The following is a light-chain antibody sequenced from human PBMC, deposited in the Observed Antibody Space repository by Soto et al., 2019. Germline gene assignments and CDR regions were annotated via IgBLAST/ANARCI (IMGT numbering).Light chain of an antibody. J-gene: IGLJ1*01. CDR3: AAWDDRLDVYV. CDR1: SSNIGSNT. Sequence: QSVLTQPPSASGTPGQIVAISCSGSSSNIGSNTVTWYQQLPGTAPKLLIYSTSQRSSGVPGRFSGSKSGASASLSISGLXSEDEADYYCAAWDDRLDVYVFGTGTKVTVL. V-gene: IGLV1-44*01. CDR2: STS.